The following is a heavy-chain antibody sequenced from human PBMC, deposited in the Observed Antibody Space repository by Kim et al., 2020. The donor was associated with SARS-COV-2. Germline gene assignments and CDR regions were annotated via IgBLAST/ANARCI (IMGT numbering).Heavy chain of an antibody. CDR1: GFTFSSYG. V-gene: IGHV3-33*01. Sequence: GGSLRLSCAASGFTFSSYGMHWVRQAPGKGLEWVAVIWYDGSNKYYADSVKGRFTISRDNSKNTLYLQMNSLRAEDTAVYYCARDFIGYYDSSGVDYWGQGTLVTVSS. J-gene: IGHJ4*02. CDR3: ARDFIGYYDSSGVDY. CDR2: IWYDGSNK. D-gene: IGHD3-22*01.